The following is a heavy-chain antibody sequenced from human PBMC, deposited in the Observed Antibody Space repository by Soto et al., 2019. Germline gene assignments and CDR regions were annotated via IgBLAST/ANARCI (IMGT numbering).Heavy chain of an antibody. CDR3: AKQRRKYGIRSLDP. Sequence: SETLSLTCTVSGGSISSGDYYWSWIRQPPGKGLEWIGYIYYSGSTYYNPSLKSRVTISVDTSKNQFSLRLTSVTAADTAVYYSAKQRRKYGIRSLDPWGQGTLVTVSS. J-gene: IGHJ5*02. CDR1: GGSISSGDYY. D-gene: IGHD3-10*01. CDR2: IYYSGST. V-gene: IGHV4-30-4*01.